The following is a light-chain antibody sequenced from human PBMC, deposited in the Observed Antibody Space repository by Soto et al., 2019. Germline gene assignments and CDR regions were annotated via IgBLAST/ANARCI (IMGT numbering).Light chain of an antibody. CDR2: GAS. CDR1: QSVSSSY. V-gene: IGKV3-20*01. CDR3: QQYTQSLWT. Sequence: IVLTQSPAILALSPGDRATLSCRASQSVSSSYLAWYQHKPGQAPRLLIHGASSRVTGIPDRFSGSGSGTDFTLTIDGLEPEDFAVYYCQQYTQSLWTFGQGTKVDIK. J-gene: IGKJ1*01.